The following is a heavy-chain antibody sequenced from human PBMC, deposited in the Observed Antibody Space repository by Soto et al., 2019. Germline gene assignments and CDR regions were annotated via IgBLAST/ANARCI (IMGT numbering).Heavy chain of an antibody. V-gene: IGHV4-59*01. D-gene: IGHD2-15*01. Sequence: ETLSLTCTVSGGSISSYYWSWIRQPPGKGLEWIGYIYYSGSTNYNPSLKSRVTISVDTSKNQFSLKLSSVTAADTAVYYCVRESGYCSGGSCYGSWFDPWGQGTLVTVSS. CDR3: VRESGYCSGGSCYGSWFDP. CDR1: GGSISSYY. J-gene: IGHJ5*02. CDR2: IYYSGST.